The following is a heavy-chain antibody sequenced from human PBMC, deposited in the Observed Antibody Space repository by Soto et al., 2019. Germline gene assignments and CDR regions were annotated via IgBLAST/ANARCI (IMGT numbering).Heavy chain of an antibody. CDR2: INPSGGST. CDR1: GYTFTSYY. D-gene: IGHD5-12*01. J-gene: IGHJ4*02. Sequence: ASVKVSCKASGYTFTSYYMHWVRQAPGQGLEWMGIINPSGGSTSYAQKFQGRVTMTRDTSTSTVYMELSSLRSEDTAVYYCARIDRLDGYSGYDYSSPFDYCGQGPLVTVSS. V-gene: IGHV1-46*01. CDR3: ARIDRLDGYSGYDYSSPFDY.